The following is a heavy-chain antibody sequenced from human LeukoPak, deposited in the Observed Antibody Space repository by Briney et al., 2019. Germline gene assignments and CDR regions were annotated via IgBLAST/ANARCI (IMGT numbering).Heavy chain of an antibody. CDR1: GGSISSGGYS. J-gene: IGHJ4*02. CDR3: ARGRFDWLFSIGHHFDY. V-gene: IGHV4-30-2*01. CDR2: IYHSGST. Sequence: PSETLSLTCAVSGGSISSGGYSWSWIRQPPGKGLEWIGYIYHSGSTYYNPSLKSRVTISVDTSKNQFSLKLSSVTAADTAVYYCARGRFDWLFSIGHHFDYWGQGTLVTVSS. D-gene: IGHD3-9*01.